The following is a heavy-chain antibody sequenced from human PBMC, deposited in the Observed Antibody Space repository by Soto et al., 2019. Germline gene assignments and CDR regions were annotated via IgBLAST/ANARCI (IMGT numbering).Heavy chain of an antibody. Sequence: QVQLQESGPGLVKPSETLSLTCTVSGGSISSYYWSWIRQPPGKGLEWIGYIYYSGSTNYNPSLKSRVTISVDTSKNQFSLKLSSVTAADTAVYYCASVYVPPFYFDYWGQGTLVTVSS. D-gene: IGHD3-10*02. CDR2: IYYSGST. J-gene: IGHJ4*02. CDR1: GGSISSYY. V-gene: IGHV4-59*01. CDR3: ASVYVPPFYFDY.